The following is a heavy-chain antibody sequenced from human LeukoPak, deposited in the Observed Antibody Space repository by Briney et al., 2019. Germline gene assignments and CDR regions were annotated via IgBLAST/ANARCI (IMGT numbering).Heavy chain of an antibody. D-gene: IGHD6-13*01. CDR3: ARGGVIAAAGRPYYYCGMDV. Sequence: SETLSLTCAVYGGSFSGYYWSWIRQPPGKGLEWIGEINHSGSTNYNPSLKSRVTISVDTSKNQFSLKLSSVTAADTAVYYCARGGVIAAAGRPYYYCGMDVWGKGTTVTVSS. CDR2: INHSGST. J-gene: IGHJ6*04. CDR1: GGSFSGYY. V-gene: IGHV4-34*01.